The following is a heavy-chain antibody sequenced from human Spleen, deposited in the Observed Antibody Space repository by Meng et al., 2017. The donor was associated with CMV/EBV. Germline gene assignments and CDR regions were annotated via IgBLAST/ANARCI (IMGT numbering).Heavy chain of an antibody. Sequence: SCAASGFTFSSYWMSWVRQAPGKGLEWVANIKQDGSEKYYVDSVKGRFTISRDNAKNSLYLQMNSLRAEDTAVYYCARDVVLGATTRVAFDIWGQGTMVTVSS. CDR3: ARDVVLGATTRVAFDI. CDR2: IKQDGSEK. V-gene: IGHV3-7*01. CDR1: GFTFSSYW. D-gene: IGHD1-26*01. J-gene: IGHJ3*02.